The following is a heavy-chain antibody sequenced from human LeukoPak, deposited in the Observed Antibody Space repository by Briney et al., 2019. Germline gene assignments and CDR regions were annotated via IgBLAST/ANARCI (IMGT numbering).Heavy chain of an antibody. J-gene: IGHJ4*02. CDR1: GFTFSSYS. V-gene: IGHV3-21*01. D-gene: IGHD2-21*02. CDR3: ARDGKYCGGDCYSVFDY. CDR2: ISSSSSYI. Sequence: PGGSLRLSCAASGFTFSSYSMNWVRQAPGKGLEWVSSISSSSSYIYYADSEKGRFTISRGNAKNSLYLQMNSLRAEDTAVYYCARDGKYCGGDCYSVFDYWGQGTLVTVSS.